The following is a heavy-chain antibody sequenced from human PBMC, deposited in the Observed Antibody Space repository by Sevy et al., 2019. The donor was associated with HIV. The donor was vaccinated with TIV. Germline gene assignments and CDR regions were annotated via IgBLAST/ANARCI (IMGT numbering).Heavy chain of an antibody. D-gene: IGHD3-3*01. CDR3: ARGPKVLRFSSPTGEDYYYYMDV. CDR2: ISAYNGNT. CDR1: GYTFSNYG. Sequence: ASVKVSCKASGYTFSNYGINWVRQVPGQGLEWMAWISAYNGNTNYAQKLQGRVTMTTDTSTSTAYMELRSLRSDDTAVYYCARGPKVLRFSSPTGEDYYYYMDVWGKGTTVTVSS. V-gene: IGHV1-18*01. J-gene: IGHJ6*03.